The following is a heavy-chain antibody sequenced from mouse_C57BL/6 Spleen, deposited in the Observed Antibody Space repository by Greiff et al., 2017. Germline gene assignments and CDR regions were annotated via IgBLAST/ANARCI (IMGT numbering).Heavy chain of an antibody. V-gene: IGHV1-18*01. J-gene: IGHJ3*01. Sequence: EVKLMESGPELVKPGASVKIPCKASGYTFTDYNMDWVKQSHGKSLEWIGDINPNNGGTIYNQKFKGKATLTVDKSSSTAYMELRILTSEDTAVYYCARRDYDYDVAWFAYWGQGTLVTVSA. D-gene: IGHD2-4*01. CDR1: GYTFTDYN. CDR2: INPNNGGT. CDR3: ARRDYDYDVAWFAY.